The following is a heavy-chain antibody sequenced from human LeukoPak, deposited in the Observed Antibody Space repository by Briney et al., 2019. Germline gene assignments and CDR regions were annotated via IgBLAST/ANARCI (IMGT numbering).Heavy chain of an antibody. CDR1: GFTFNNYA. CDR2: VSGSGGAI. V-gene: IGHV3-23*01. CDR3: AKNRGGTYKYYMDV. Sequence: GGSLRLSCAASGFTFNNYAMSWVRQAPGMGLEWLSYVSGSGGAIYYAASVKDRFTISRDNSKNTVYLQMGSLRAEDTAVYYCAKNRGGTYKYYMDVWGNGTTVTVSS. D-gene: IGHD1-1*01. J-gene: IGHJ6*03.